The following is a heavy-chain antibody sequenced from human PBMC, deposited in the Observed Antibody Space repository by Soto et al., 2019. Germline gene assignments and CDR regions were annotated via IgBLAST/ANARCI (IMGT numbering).Heavy chain of an antibody. D-gene: IGHD2-15*01. CDR2: INAGNGNT. J-gene: IGHJ4*02. CDR3: ARGPGGPDGPGDY. V-gene: IGHV1-3*01. Sequence: QVELVQYGAEVKKPGASVKVSCKASGYASTSYAMHWVRQARGQRLEWMGWINAGNGNTKYSQKFQGRVTITRDTSASTSYMELSSLRSEDTAVYYCARGPGGPDGPGDYWGQGTLVTVSS. CDR1: GYASTSYA.